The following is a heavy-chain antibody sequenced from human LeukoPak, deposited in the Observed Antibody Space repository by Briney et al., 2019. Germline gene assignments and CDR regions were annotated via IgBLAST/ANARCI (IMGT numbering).Heavy chain of an antibody. CDR2: IYYSGST. CDR1: GRSVSSGSYY. J-gene: IGHJ5*02. Sequence: SETLSLTCTVSGRSVSSGSYYWSWIRQPPGKGLEWIGYIYYSGSTNYNPSLKSRVTISVDTSKNQFSLKLSSVTAADTAVYYCARLPYYDILTGYFNGEWFDPWGQGTLVTVSS. D-gene: IGHD3-9*01. V-gene: IGHV4-61*01. CDR3: ARLPYYDILTGYFNGEWFDP.